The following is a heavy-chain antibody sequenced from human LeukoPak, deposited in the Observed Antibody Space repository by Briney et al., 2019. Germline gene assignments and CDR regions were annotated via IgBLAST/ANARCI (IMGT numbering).Heavy chain of an antibody. CDR2: ISYDGSNK. Sequence: PGRSLRLSCAASGFTFSSYGMHWVRQAPGKGLEWVAVISYDGSNKYYADSVKGRFTISRDNSKNTLYLQMNSLRAEDTAVYYCAKLQGLLLWFGESLFDYWGQGTLVTVSS. CDR1: GFTFSSYG. CDR3: AKLQGLLLWFGESLFDY. D-gene: IGHD3-10*01. V-gene: IGHV3-30*18. J-gene: IGHJ4*02.